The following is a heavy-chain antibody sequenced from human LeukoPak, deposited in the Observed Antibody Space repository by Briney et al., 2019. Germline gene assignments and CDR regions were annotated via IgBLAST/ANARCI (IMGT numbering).Heavy chain of an antibody. V-gene: IGHV1-46*01. D-gene: IGHD4-23*01. J-gene: IGHJ5*02. Sequence: GASVKVSCKASGYTFTSYYMHWVRQAPGQGLEWMGLINPSGGSTSYAQKFQGRVTMTRDTSTSTVYMELSSLRSEDTAVYYCARDTGSTTVVTLGWFDPWGQGTLVTVSS. CDR3: ARDTGSTTVVTLGWFDP. CDR1: GYTFTSYY. CDR2: INPSGGST.